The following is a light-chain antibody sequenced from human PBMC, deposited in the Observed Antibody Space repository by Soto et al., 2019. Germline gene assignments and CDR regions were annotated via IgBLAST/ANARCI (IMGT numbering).Light chain of an antibody. J-gene: IGKJ1*01. CDR1: QSVSSY. CDR3: QQRSNWPWT. CDR2: DAS. V-gene: IGKV3-11*01. Sequence: EIVLTQSPATLSLSPGERASLSCRASQSVSSYLAWYQQKPGRAPRLLIYDASNRATGSPARFSGGGSGTDFTLTISSLEPEDFAVYYCQQRSNWPWTFGQGTKVEIK.